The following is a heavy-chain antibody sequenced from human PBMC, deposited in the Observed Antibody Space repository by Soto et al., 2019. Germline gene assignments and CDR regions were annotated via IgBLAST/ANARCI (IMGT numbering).Heavy chain of an antibody. Sequence: PSETLSLTWTVPGASISSSYWSWIRQSPERGLEWIAYVYHTGATNYNPSLKSRVTISLDTSKGQFSLNLTSLTTADTAVYFCARGGNRYSNVASGVGGFDFWGQGSLVTVSS. CDR2: VYHTGAT. D-gene: IGHD5-12*01. CDR1: GASISSSY. V-gene: IGHV4-59*01. CDR3: ARGGNRYSNVASGVGGFDF. J-gene: IGHJ4*02.